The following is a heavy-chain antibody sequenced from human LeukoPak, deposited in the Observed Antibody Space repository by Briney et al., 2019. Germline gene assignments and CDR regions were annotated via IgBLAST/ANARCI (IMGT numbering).Heavy chain of an antibody. V-gene: IGHV4-61*02. CDR2: IYASGIT. D-gene: IGHD3-22*01. CDR1: GGSISSGSYY. Sequence: SQTLSLTCTVSGGSISSGSYYWSWIRQPAGKGLEWIGRIYASGITNYIPSLKSRVTISVDPSKNQFSLKLSSVTAADTAVYYCARARTYYYDSSGYYNAYYFDYWGQGSLVTVSS. J-gene: IGHJ4*02. CDR3: ARARTYYYDSSGYYNAYYFDY.